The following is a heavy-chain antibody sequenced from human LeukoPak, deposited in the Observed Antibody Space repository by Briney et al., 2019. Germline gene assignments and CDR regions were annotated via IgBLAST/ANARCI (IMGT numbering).Heavy chain of an antibody. V-gene: IGHV4-59*01. J-gene: IGHJ3*02. D-gene: IGHD3-3*01. CDR2: IYYSGST. CDR1: GGSISGYY. CDR3: ARALKYGFYAFDI. Sequence: SETLSLTCTVSGGSISGYYWSWIRQPPGKGLEWIGYIYYSGSTNYNPSLKSRVTISVDTSKNQFSLKLSSVTAADTAVYYCARALKYGFYAFDIWGQGTMVTVSS.